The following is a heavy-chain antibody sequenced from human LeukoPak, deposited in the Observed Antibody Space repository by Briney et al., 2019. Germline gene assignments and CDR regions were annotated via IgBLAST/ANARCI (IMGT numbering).Heavy chain of an antibody. Sequence: PSETLSLTCTVSGGSISSSSYYWGWIRQPPGKGLEWIGSIYYSGSTYYNPSLKSRVTISVDTSKNQFSLKLSSVTAADTAVYYCASSPSRYSSSWYLNAFDIWGQGTMVTVSS. CDR3: ASSPSRYSSSWYLNAFDI. V-gene: IGHV4-39*07. CDR1: GGSISSSSYY. CDR2: IYYSGST. D-gene: IGHD6-13*01. J-gene: IGHJ3*02.